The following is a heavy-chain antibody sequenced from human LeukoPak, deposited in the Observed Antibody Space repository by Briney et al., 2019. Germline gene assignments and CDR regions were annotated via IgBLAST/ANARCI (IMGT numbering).Heavy chain of an antibody. V-gene: IGHV3-21*01. D-gene: IGHD1-26*01. J-gene: IGHJ3*02. CDR1: GFTFSCYS. Sequence: GGSLRLSCAASGFTFSCYSMNWVRQAPGKGLEWVSSISSSSSYIYYADSVKGRFTISRDNAKNSLYLQMNSLRAEDTAVYYCARAGNREGSYGAFDIWGQGTMVTVSS. CDR3: ARAGNREGSYGAFDI. CDR2: ISSSSSYI.